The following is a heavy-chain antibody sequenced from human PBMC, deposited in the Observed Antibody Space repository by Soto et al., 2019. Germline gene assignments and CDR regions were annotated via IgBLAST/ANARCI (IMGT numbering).Heavy chain of an antibody. CDR1: GFTFSDDY. V-gene: IGHV3-11*01. J-gene: IGHJ4*02. D-gene: IGHD5-18*01. Sequence: KSVGSLRLSGGGSGFTFSDDYMCWICRAPGKGLEWVSYISSSGGTIYYADSVKGRFTISRDNAKNSLFLQMNSLRADDTAVYYCARASSPRDPWLDYWGQGTLVTVSS. CDR2: ISSSGGTI. CDR3: ARASSPRDPWLDY.